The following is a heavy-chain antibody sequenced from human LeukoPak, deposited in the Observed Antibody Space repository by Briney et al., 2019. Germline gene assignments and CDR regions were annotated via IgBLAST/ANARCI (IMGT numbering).Heavy chain of an antibody. CDR1: GGSISRSNW. V-gene: IGHV4-4*02. Sequence: PSETLSLTCTVSGGSISRSNWWSWVRQPPGEGLEWIGEINHSGSTNYNPSLKSRVTISVDTSKNQFSLKLSSVTAADTAAYYCARGRYDYVWGSYRPNMYYFDYWGQGTLVTVSS. D-gene: IGHD3-16*02. CDR2: INHSGST. J-gene: IGHJ4*02. CDR3: ARGRYDYVWGSYRPNMYYFDY.